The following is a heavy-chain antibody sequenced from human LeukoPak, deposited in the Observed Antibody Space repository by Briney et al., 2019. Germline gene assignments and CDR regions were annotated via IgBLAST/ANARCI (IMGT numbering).Heavy chain of an antibody. D-gene: IGHD1-26*01. Sequence: GGSLRLSCAASGFTFSDYYMSWIRQAPGKGLEWVSYISSSGSTIYYADSVKGRFTISRDNAKNSLYLQMNSLRAEDTAVYYCAGAERELLEEYFQHWGQGTLVTVSS. J-gene: IGHJ1*01. CDR3: AGAERELLEEYFQH. CDR2: ISSSGSTI. CDR1: GFTFSDYY. V-gene: IGHV3-11*01.